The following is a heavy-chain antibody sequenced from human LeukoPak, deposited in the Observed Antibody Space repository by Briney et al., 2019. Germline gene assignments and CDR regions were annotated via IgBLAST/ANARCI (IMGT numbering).Heavy chain of an antibody. D-gene: IGHD6-19*01. CDR2: ISWNSGSI. J-gene: IGHJ4*02. CDR1: GFTFDDYA. V-gene: IGHV3-9*01. Sequence: GRSLRLSCAASGFTFDDYAMHWVRPAPGKGLERVSGISWNSGSIGYADSVKGRFTISRDNAKNSLYLQMNSLRAEDTALYYCAKDLGEQWLVHGIDYWGQGTLVTVSS. CDR3: AKDLGEQWLVHGIDY.